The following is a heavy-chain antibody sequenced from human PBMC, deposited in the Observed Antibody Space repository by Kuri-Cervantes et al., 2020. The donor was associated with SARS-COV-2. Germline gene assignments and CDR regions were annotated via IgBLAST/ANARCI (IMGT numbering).Heavy chain of an antibody. V-gene: IGHV1-46*01. D-gene: IGHD6-13*01. CDR2: INPSGGST. J-gene: IGHJ4*02. CDR1: GYTFTSYY. CDR3: ARSGRDGTFDY. Sequence: ASVKVSCKASGYTFTSYYMHWVRQAPGQGLEWMGIINPSGGSTSYAQKFQGRVTITRDTSASTAYMELSSLRSEDTAVYYCARSGRDGTFDYWGQGTLVTVSS.